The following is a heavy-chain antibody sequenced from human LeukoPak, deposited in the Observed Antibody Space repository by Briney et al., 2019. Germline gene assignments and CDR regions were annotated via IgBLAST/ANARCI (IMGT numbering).Heavy chain of an antibody. CDR2: IGGRGGST. V-gene: IGHV3-23*01. Sequence: QSWGSLRLSCAGSGFVFSDYTMTWVRPAPGKGLEWVSAIGGRGGSTYYADSVKGRVTISRDNSKSTVSLQMNSLRAEDTAVYYCAKDYCSSTSCPNWFDPWGQGTLVTVSS. CDR1: GFVFSDYT. CDR3: AKDYCSSTSCPNWFDP. J-gene: IGHJ5*02. D-gene: IGHD2-2*01.